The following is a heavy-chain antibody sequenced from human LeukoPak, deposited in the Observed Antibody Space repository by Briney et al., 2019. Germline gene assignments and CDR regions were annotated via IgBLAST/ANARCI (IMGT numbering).Heavy chain of an antibody. CDR2: IYPGDSDT. J-gene: IGHJ4*02. CDR1: GYILTNNW. CDR3: ARLSLGGSYWYVDY. V-gene: IGHV5-51*01. D-gene: IGHD1-26*01. Sequence: GESLKISCKVSGYILTNNWIGWVRQMPGKGLEWMGIIYPGDSDTRYSPSFQGQVTISADKSISTAYLQWSSLKASDTAMYYCARLSLGGSYWYVDYWGQGTLVTVSS.